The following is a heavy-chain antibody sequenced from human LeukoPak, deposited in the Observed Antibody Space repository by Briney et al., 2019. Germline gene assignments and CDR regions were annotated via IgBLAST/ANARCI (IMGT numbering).Heavy chain of an antibody. J-gene: IGHJ3*02. CDR1: GGSIGPYY. CDR2: IYTTGTA. CDR3: ARDHSSSSWMDAFEI. Sequence: SETLSLTCTVSGGSIGPYYWSWIRQAAGKGPEWIGRIYTTGTADYNPSLKGRVFLSVDTSMNQFSLKVTSVTAADTAVYYCARDHSSSSWMDAFEIWGPGMKVIVSS. D-gene: IGHD6-6*01. V-gene: IGHV4-4*07.